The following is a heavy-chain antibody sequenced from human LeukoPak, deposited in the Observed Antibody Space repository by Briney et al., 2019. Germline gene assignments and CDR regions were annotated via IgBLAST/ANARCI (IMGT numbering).Heavy chain of an antibody. CDR2: ISSSSSYI. D-gene: IGHD3-22*01. CDR3: ARVASYYDSSCYYDY. V-gene: IGHV3-21*01. CDR1: GFTFSSYS. J-gene: IGHJ4*02. Sequence: GGSLRLSCAASGFTFSSYSMNWVRQAPGKGLEWVSSISSSSSYIYYADSVKGRFTISRDNAKNSLYLQMNSLRAEDTAVYYCARVASYYDSSCYYDYWGQGTLVTVSS.